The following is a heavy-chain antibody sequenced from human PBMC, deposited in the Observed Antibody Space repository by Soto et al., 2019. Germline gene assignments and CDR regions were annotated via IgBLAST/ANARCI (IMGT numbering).Heavy chain of an antibody. CDR2: IIPIFGTA. V-gene: IGHV1-69*06. D-gene: IGHD3-22*01. Sequence: SVKVSCKASGGTFSSYAISWVRQAPGQGLEWMGGIIPIFGTANYAQKFQGRVTITADKSTSTAYMGLSSLRSEDTAVYYCARAVFRGDSSGYYPPFGMDVWGQGTTVTVSS. CDR1: GGTFSSYA. J-gene: IGHJ6*02. CDR3: ARAVFRGDSSGYYPPFGMDV.